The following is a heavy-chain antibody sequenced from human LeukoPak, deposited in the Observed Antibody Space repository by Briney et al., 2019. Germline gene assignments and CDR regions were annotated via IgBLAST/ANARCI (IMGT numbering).Heavy chain of an antibody. CDR2: IYYSGST. CDR1: GGSISSSSYY. Sequence: SETLSLTCTVSGGSISSSSYYWGWIRQPPGKGLEWIGSIYYSGSTYYNPSLKSRVTISVDTSKNQFSLKLSSVTAADTAVYYCARSPTNYYDSSGPTAYYFDYWGQGTLVTVSS. CDR3: ARSPTNYYDSSGPTAYYFDY. V-gene: IGHV4-39*07. J-gene: IGHJ4*02. D-gene: IGHD3-22*01.